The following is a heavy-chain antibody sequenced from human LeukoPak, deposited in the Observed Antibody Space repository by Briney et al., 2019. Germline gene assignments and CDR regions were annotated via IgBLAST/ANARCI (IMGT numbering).Heavy chain of an antibody. Sequence: GGSLRLSCAASGFTVSTYYMTWVRQSPGKGLEWISFIYTSGSTYYADSVKGRFTISKDNSKNTVYLQMKSLGAEDTALYYCARFSWGYYYVMDVWGQGTTVTVSS. J-gene: IGHJ6*02. CDR2: IYTSGST. CDR3: ARFSWGYYYVMDV. CDR1: GFTVSTYY. D-gene: IGHD2-15*01. V-gene: IGHV3-53*01.